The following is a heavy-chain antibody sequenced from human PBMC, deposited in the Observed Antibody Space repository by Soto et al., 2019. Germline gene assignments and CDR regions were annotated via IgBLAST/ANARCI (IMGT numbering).Heavy chain of an antibody. CDR3: AREGGWYYDSSGYYSAVGGFDY. CDR2: IYHSGST. CDR1: GGSISSGGYS. Sequence: PSETLSLTCAVSGGSISSGGYSWSWIRQPPGKGLEWIGYIYHSGSTYYNPSLKSRVTISVDRSKNQFSLKLSSVTAADTAVYYCAREGGWYYDSSGYYSAVGGFDYSGQGTLVTVSS. J-gene: IGHJ4*02. D-gene: IGHD3-22*01. V-gene: IGHV4-30-2*01.